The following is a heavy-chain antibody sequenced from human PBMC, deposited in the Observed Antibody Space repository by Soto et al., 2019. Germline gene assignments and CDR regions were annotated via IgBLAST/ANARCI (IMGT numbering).Heavy chain of an antibody. CDR3: ASCSSSWYADY. V-gene: IGHV4-39*01. CDR2: IYYSGST. CDR1: GGSISSSSYY. D-gene: IGHD6-13*01. J-gene: IGHJ4*02. Sequence: PSETLSLTCTVSGGSISSSSYYWGWIRQPPGKGLEWIGSIYYSGSTYYNPSLKSRVTISVDTSKNQFSLKLSSVTAAGTAVYYCASCSSSWYADYWGQGTLVTVSS.